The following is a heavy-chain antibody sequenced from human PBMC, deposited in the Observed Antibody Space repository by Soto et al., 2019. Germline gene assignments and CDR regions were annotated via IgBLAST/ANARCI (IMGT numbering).Heavy chain of an antibody. Sequence: QPGGSLRLSCVASGFTFSTFAMTWVRQTPGKGLEWVATVGDDGFTTNVADSMKGRFIISRDNSKYTLSLEMSSLRVEDTGIYYCATKFRSYFGHWGQGVRVTVSS. CDR3: ATKFRSYFGH. J-gene: IGHJ4*02. V-gene: IGHV3-23*01. CDR2: VGDDGFTT. CDR1: GFTFSTFA.